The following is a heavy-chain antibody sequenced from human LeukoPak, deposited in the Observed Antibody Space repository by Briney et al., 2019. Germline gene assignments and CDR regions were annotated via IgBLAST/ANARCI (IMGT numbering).Heavy chain of an antibody. Sequence: ASVKISCKASGYTFTNNYMHWVRQAPGQGLAWMGVIHPSGSSTNYAQKFQGRVTMTKDTSTSTVYIELNTLGSDDTAVYYCARMDMDTAMVTNYLDHWGQGTLLIVSS. CDR2: IHPSGSST. CDR3: ARMDMDTAMVTNYLDH. J-gene: IGHJ4*02. CDR1: GYTFTNNY. D-gene: IGHD5-18*01. V-gene: IGHV1-46*01.